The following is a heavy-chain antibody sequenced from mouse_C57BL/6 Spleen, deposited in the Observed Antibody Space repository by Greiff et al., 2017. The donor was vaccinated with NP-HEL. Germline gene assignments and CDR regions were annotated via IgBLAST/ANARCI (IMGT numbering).Heavy chain of an antibody. D-gene: IGHD2-4*01. CDR3: ARVEEYDYRLYAMDY. Sequence: EVQLQQSGPELVKPGASVKISCKASGYTFTDYYMNWVKQSHGKSLEWIGDINPNNGGTSYNQKFKGKATLTVDKSSSTAYMELRSLTAEDSAVYYCARVEEYDYRLYAMDYWGQGTSVTVSS. V-gene: IGHV1-26*01. J-gene: IGHJ4*01. CDR2: INPNNGGT. CDR1: GYTFTDYY.